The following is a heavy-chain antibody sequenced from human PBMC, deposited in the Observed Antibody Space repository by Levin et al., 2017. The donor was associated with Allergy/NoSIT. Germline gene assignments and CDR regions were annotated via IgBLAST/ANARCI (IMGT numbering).Heavy chain of an antibody. Sequence: GSLRLSCAVSGGSISSSNWWSWVRQPPGKGLEWIGEIYHSGSTNYNPSLKSRVTISVDKSKNQFSLKLSSVTAADTAVYYCARFSIAVAGTTFDYWGQGTLVTVSS. J-gene: IGHJ4*02. CDR3: ARFSIAVAGTTFDY. CDR2: IYHSGST. D-gene: IGHD6-19*01. V-gene: IGHV4-4*02. CDR1: GGSISSSNW.